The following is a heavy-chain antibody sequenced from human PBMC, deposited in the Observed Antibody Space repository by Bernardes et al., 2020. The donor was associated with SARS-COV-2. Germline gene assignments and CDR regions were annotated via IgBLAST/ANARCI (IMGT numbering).Heavy chain of an antibody. Sequence: SVPTLVKPTETLTLTCTFSGFSLTTRLLGVGWIRQPPGKALEWLAVIYWDDDKRYSPSLMSRLTIAKDTSKNQVALTMTNMDPADTATYYCARVEITYGGVIGLDAFDMWGQGTLFTVSS. CDR1: GFSLTTRLLG. CDR2: IYWDDDK. V-gene: IGHV2-5*02. J-gene: IGHJ3*02. CDR3: ARVEITYGGVIGLDAFDM. D-gene: IGHD3-16*02.